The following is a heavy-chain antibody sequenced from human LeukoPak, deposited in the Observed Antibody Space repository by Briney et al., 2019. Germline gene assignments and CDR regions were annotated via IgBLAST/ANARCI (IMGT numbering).Heavy chain of an antibody. CDR3: ATYDSWSGYNIAY. J-gene: IGHJ4*02. D-gene: IGHD3-3*01. V-gene: IGHV3-7*03. CDR2: INRDGSEK. CDR1: GFTLSSRW. Sequence: PGGSLRLSCVVSGFTLSSRWMMWVRQAPGKGLEWMTNINRDGSEKNHVDSVKGRFTITRDNAENSLYLQMNSLKVEDTAIYYCATYDSWSGYNIAYWGQGTLVTVSS.